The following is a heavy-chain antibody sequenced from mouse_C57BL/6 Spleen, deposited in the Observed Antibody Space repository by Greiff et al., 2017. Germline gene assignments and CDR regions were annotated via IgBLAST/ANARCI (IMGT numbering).Heavy chain of an antibody. CDR2: INPSNGGT. J-gene: IGHJ2*01. Sequence: QVQLQQPGTELVKPGASVKLSCKASGYTFTSYWMHWVKQRPGQGLEWIGNINPSNGGTNYNEKFKSKATLTVNKSSSPASMPLSSLTSEDSAVXYCARCYCGSSYDYGGQGTTLTVSS. V-gene: IGHV1-53*01. CDR1: GYTFTSYW. CDR3: ARCYCGSSYDY. D-gene: IGHD1-1*01.